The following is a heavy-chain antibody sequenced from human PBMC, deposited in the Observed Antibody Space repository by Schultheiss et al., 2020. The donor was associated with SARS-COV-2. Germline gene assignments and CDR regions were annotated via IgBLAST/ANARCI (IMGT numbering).Heavy chain of an antibody. J-gene: IGHJ5*02. CDR3: ARHWPDIVVVPAASPNWFDP. CDR1: GGSFSGYY. D-gene: IGHD2-2*01. Sequence: SETLSLTCTVYGGSFSGYYWSWIRQPPGKGLEWIGYIYYSGSTYYNPSLKSRVTISVDTSKNQFSLKLSSVTAADTAVYYCARHWPDIVVVPAASPNWFDPWGQGTLVTVSS. V-gene: IGHV4-59*08. CDR2: IYYSGST.